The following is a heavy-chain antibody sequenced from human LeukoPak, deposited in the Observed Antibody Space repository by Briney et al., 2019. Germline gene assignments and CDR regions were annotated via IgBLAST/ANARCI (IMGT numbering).Heavy chain of an antibody. V-gene: IGHV6-1*01. Sequence: SQTLSLTCAISGDDVSSNSAAWSWIRLSPSRGLEWPGRTYYRSKWYYDYAVSVKSRLTVNPDTSKNQFSLQLNSVTPEDTAVYYCARAFAGYFFDYWGQGILVTGSS. CDR3: ARAFAGYFFDY. CDR2: TYYRSKWYY. CDR1: GDDVSSNSAA. D-gene: IGHD3-16*01. J-gene: IGHJ4*02.